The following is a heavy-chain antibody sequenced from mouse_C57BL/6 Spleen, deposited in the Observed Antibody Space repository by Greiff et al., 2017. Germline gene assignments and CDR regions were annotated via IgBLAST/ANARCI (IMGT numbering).Heavy chain of an antibody. CDR1: GYTFTSYW. CDR3: ARSPIRGDFDV. Sequence: QVQLQQPGAELVMPGASVKLSCKASGYTFTSYWMHWVKQRPGQGLEWIGEIDPFDSYTNYNQKFKGKSTLTVDKSSSTAYMQLSSLTSEDSAVYYCARSPIRGDFDVWGTGTTVTVSS. V-gene: IGHV1-69*01. CDR2: IDPFDSYT. J-gene: IGHJ1*03.